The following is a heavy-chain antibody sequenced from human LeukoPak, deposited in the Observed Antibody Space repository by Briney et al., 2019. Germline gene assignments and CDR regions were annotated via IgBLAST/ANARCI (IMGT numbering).Heavy chain of an antibody. CDR1: GFTFSSYG. Sequence: GGSLRLSCAASGFTFSSYGMHWVRQAPGKGLEWVAFIRYDGSNKYYADSVKGRFTISRDNSKNTLYLQMNSLRAEDTAVYYCAKDDLTTVIYFDYWGQGTLVTVSS. J-gene: IGHJ4*02. CDR3: AKDDLTTVIYFDY. V-gene: IGHV3-30*02. CDR2: IRYDGSNK. D-gene: IGHD4-17*01.